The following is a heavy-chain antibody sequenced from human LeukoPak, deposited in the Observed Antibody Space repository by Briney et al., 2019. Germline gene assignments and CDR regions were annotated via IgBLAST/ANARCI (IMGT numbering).Heavy chain of an antibody. CDR2: IYSGGST. CDR3: AKLNRYNWNDDGDNWFDP. CDR1: GFTVSSNY. Sequence: GGSLRLSCAASGFTVSSNYMSWVRQAPGKGLEWVSVIYSGGSTYYADSVKGRFTISRDNSKNTLYLQMNSLRAEDTAVYYCAKLNRYNWNDDGDNWFDPWGQGTLVTVSS. D-gene: IGHD1-1*01. V-gene: IGHV3-53*01. J-gene: IGHJ5*02.